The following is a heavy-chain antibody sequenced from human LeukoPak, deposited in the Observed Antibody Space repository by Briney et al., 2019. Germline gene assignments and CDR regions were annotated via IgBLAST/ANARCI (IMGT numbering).Heavy chain of an antibody. J-gene: IGHJ4*02. CDR1: GFTFSSYG. CDR2: IRYDGSNK. CDR3: AKCPLWFGELLLYYFDY. Sequence: GGSLRLSCAASGFTFSSYGMHWVRQAPGKGLEWVAFIRYDGSNKYYADSVKGRFTISRDNSKNALYLQMNSLRAEDTAVYYCAKCPLWFGELLLYYFDYWGQGTPVTVSS. V-gene: IGHV3-30*02. D-gene: IGHD3-10*01.